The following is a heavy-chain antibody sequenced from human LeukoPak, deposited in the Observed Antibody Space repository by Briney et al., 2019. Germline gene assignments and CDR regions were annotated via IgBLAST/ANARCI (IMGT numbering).Heavy chain of an antibody. D-gene: IGHD5-18*01. CDR3: AKPTAMVTPFDY. Sequence: GGSLRLSCAASGFTFSSHAMSWVRQAPGKGLEWVSAISGSGGSTYYADSVKGRFTISRDNSKNTLYLQMNSLRAEDTAVYCCAKPTAMVTPFDYWGQGTLVTVSS. CDR1: GFTFSSHA. V-gene: IGHV3-23*01. CDR2: ISGSGGST. J-gene: IGHJ4*02.